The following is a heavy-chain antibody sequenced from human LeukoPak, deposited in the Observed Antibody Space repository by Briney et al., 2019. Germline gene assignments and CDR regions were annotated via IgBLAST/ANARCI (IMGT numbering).Heavy chain of an antibody. J-gene: IGHJ5*02. CDR3: ANSRGHGSGNL. Sequence: PGGSLRLSCAASGFTFSSYSMSWVRQAPGKGLEWVSGISDSGDRTYYADAVKGRFTISRDNSKNTVYLQMDSLRAEDTAVYYCANSRGHGSGNLWGQGTLVTVSS. CDR2: ISDSGDRT. D-gene: IGHD3-10*01. CDR1: GFTFSSYS. V-gene: IGHV3-23*01.